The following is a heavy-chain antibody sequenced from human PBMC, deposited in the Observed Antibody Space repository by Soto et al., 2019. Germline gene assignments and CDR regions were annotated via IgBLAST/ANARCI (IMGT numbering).Heavy chain of an antibody. CDR2: LNWRGDNV. J-gene: IGHJ5*01. D-gene: IGHD3-22*01. Sequence: PGGSLRLSCTASGFAFDRFAMHWVRQIPGEGLQWVAGLNWRGDNVAYADSVKGRFTISRNNAEKSLSLQMSSLRPEDTGLYYCAKDRYDISWYEVALDSWGHGIPVT. V-gene: IGHV3-9*01. CDR1: GFAFDRFA. CDR3: AKDRYDISWYEVALDS.